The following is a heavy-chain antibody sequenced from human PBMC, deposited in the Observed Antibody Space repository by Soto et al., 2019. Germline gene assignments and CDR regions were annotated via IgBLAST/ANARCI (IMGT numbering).Heavy chain of an antibody. Sequence: GGSLGLSCAASGFTFSNAWMSWVRQAPGKGLEWVGRIKSKTDGGTTDYAAPVKGRFTISRDDSKNTLYLQMNSLKTEDTAVYYCSTDVGSYVYVMAVWGQRTTVIVSS. V-gene: IGHV3-15*01. CDR3: STDVGSYVYVMAV. D-gene: IGHD1-26*01. CDR1: GFTFSNAW. J-gene: IGHJ6*02. CDR2: IKSKTDGGTT.